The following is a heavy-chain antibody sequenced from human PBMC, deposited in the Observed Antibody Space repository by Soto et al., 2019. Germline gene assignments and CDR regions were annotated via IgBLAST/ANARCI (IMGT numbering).Heavy chain of an antibody. J-gene: IGHJ5*02. CDR1: GGTFSSYT. V-gene: IGHV1-69*02. D-gene: IGHD1-26*01. CDR3: AGRPGPRRDEWELPS. Sequence: QVQLVQSGADVKKPGSSVKVSCKASGGTFSSYTISWVRQAPGQGLEWMGRIIPILGMANYAQKFQGRVKITANNSTSTASRSLSSLRSEDTAVYYCAGRPGPRRDEWELPSLGEGSLVTVCS. CDR2: IIPILGMA.